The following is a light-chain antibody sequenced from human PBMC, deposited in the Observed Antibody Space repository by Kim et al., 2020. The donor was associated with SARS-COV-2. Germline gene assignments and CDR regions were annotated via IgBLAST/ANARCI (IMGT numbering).Light chain of an antibody. CDR1: QSVSSGD. CDR2: GTS. CDR3: QHYAASLIT. Sequence: IVLTQSPGTLSLSPGERATLSCRASQSVSSGDLAWYQQKPGQAPKVLIYGTSTRATGIPDRISGSGSGTDFTLTISRLEPEDFAVFYCQHYAASLITFGQGTRLEIK. V-gene: IGKV3-20*01. J-gene: IGKJ5*01.